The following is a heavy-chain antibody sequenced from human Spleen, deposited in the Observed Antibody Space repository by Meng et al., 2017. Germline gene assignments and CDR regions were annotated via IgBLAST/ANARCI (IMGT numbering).Heavy chain of an antibody. CDR1: GGSFSDYY. CDR2: INHSGST. CDR3: ARGPTTMAHDFDY. V-gene: IGHV4-34*01. J-gene: IGHJ4*02. D-gene: IGHD4-11*01. Sequence: VNLQQRGAGLLNPSVTLPLTGFVFGGSFSDYYWSLIRQPPGKGLEWIGEINHSGSTNYNPSLESRATISVDTSQNNLSLKLSSVTAADSAVYYCARGPTTMAHDFDYWGQGTLVTVSS.